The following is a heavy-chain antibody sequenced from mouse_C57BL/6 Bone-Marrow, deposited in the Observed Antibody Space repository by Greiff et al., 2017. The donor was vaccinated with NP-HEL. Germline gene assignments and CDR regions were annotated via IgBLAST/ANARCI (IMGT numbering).Heavy chain of an antibody. CDR1: GYTFTSYW. D-gene: IGHD2-4*01. J-gene: IGHJ1*03. V-gene: IGHV1-61*01. CDR3: ARWATMITWYFDV. Sequence: QVQLQQPGAELVRPGSSVKLSCKASGYTFTSYWMDWVKQRPGQGLEWIGNIYPSDSETHYNQKFKDKATLTVDKSSSTAYMQLSSLTSEDSAVYYCARWATMITWYFDVWGTGTTVTVSS. CDR2: IYPSDSET.